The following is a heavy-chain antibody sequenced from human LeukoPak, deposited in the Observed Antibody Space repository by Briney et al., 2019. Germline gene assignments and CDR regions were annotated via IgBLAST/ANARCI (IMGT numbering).Heavy chain of an antibody. CDR1: GGSFRDYY. J-gene: IGHJ6*02. D-gene: IGHD3-22*01. CDR3: ARSVRDTSGSYNPDFHYYYGMDV. V-gene: IGHV4-34*01. Sequence: SETLSLTCAVQGGSFRDYYWSWIRQPPGKGLDWIGEINHSGSTNYNPSLKSRVSMSVDTSNNQFSLRLTSVTATDTAMYYCARSVRDTSGSYNPDFHYYYGMDVWGQGTTVTVSS. CDR2: INHSGST.